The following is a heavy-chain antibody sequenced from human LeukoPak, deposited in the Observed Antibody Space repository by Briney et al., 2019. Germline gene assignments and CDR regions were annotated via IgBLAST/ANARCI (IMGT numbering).Heavy chain of an antibody. CDR3: VKGGWFDY. V-gene: IGHV3-23*01. CDR1: GFTFSSYD. CDR2: IINSGGTT. J-gene: IGHJ4*02. Sequence: GGSLRLSCAASGFTFSSYDMNWARQAPGKGLEWVSSIINSGGTTHYGDSVKGRFTISRDNSKNTLYLQMNTLRAEDTAVYYCVKGGWFDYWGQGTLVTVSS. D-gene: IGHD6-19*01.